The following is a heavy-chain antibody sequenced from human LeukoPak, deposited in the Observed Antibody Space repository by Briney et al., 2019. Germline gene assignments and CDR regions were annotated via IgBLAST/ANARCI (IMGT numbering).Heavy chain of an antibody. V-gene: IGHV1-24*01. CDR3: ASLRLLWFGDGTPNYGIDV. CDR1: GYTLTELS. CDR2: FDPEDGET. J-gene: IGHJ6*02. Sequence: ASVKVSCKVSGYTLTELSMHWVRQAPGKGLEWMGGFDPEDGETIYAQKFQGRVTMTEDTSTDTAYMELSSLRSEDTAVYYCASLRLLWFGDGTPNYGIDVWGQGTTVTVSS. D-gene: IGHD3-10*01.